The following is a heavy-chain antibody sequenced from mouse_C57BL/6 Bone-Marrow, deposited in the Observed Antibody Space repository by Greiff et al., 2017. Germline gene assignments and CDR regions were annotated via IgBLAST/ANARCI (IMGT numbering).Heavy chain of an antibody. J-gene: IGHJ2*01. Sequence: VQLQQSGAELVKPGASVKLSCTASGFNIKDYYMHWVKQRTEQGLEWIGRIDPEDGDTKSAPKFQGKATITADTASNTADLQLSSLTAEDTAVYYCASLGRCCDYWGQGTTLTVSS. CDR2: IDPEDGDT. D-gene: IGHD4-1*01. CDR3: ASLGRCCDY. CDR1: GFNIKDYY. V-gene: IGHV14-2*01.